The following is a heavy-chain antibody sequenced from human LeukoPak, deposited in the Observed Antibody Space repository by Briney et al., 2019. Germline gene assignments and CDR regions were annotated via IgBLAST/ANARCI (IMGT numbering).Heavy chain of an antibody. J-gene: IGHJ4*02. V-gene: IGHV1-24*01. Sequence: ASVKVSCKVSGYTLTELSMHWVRQAPGKGLEWMGGFDPEDGETIYAQKFQGRVTMTEDTSTDTAYMELSSLRSEDTAVYYCATPYDGSGSYSNFDYWGQGTLVTVSS. CDR3: ATPYDGSGSYSNFDY. CDR1: GYTLTELS. D-gene: IGHD3-10*01. CDR2: FDPEDGET.